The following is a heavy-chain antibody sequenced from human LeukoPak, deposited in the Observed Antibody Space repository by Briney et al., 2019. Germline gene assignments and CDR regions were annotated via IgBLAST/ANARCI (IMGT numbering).Heavy chain of an antibody. V-gene: IGHV3-23*01. J-gene: IGHJ4*02. D-gene: IGHD6-13*01. CDR1: GFTFSRSA. Sequence: GGSLRLSCAASGFTFSRSAMTWVRQTPGKGPDWVSSISSSGNTYYADSVKGRFTISRDNSKNMLYLQMNSLRAEDTAVYYCVKGRISEDGLDFWGQGTLVTVSS. CDR2: ISSSGNT. CDR3: VKGRISEDGLDF.